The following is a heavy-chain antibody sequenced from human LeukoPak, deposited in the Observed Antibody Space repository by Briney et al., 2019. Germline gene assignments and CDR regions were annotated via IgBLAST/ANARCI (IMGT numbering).Heavy chain of an antibody. D-gene: IGHD4-17*01. CDR1: GGTFSSYA. CDR2: IIPIFGTA. CDR3: ARADPGDFKVVGWYSDL. V-gene: IGHV1-69*13. Sequence: GASVKVSCKASGGTFSSYAISWVRQAPGQGLEWMGRIIPIFGTANYAQKFQGRVTITADESTSTAYMELSSLRSEDTAVYYCARADPGDFKVVGWYSDLWGRGTLVTVSS. J-gene: IGHJ2*01.